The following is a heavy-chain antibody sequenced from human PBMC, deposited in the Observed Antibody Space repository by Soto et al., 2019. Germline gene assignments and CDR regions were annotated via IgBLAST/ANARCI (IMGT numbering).Heavy chain of an antibody. CDR2: INNDGSST. J-gene: IGHJ5*02. CDR3: TRDASRDSSARGWFDP. Sequence: GGSLRLSCAASGFTLSSYWMHWVRQSPGKGLEWVSHINNDGSSTTYADALRGRFTISRDNAKNSLHLQMNSLRAEDTAVYYCTRDASRDSSARGWFDPWGPGTLVTVS. CDR1: GFTLSSYW. V-gene: IGHV3-74*01. D-gene: IGHD6-13*01.